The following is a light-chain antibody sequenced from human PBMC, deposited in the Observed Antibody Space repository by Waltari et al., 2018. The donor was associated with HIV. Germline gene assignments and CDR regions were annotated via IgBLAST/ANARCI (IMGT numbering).Light chain of an antibody. CDR1: SPNLGNNF. J-gene: IGLJ1*01. V-gene: IGLV1-51*01. CDR3: GTWDSALSGHYV. CDR2: DNN. Sequence: QSVLTQPPSVSAAPGQKVTISCPGASPNLGNNFVAWYQQVPGTAPKLLIYDNNKRPSGIPDRVSGSKSGTSATLDIAGLQTGDEADYYCGTWDSALSGHYVFGTGTKVTVL.